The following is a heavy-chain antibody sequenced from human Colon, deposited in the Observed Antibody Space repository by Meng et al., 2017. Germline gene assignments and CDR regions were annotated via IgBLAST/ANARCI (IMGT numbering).Heavy chain of an antibody. CDR1: GGSVISNSYY. D-gene: IGHD5-12*01. CDR2: IYYSGST. J-gene: IGHJ5*02. Sequence: EQLQESGPGLVRPSETLSLTCTVSGGSVISNSYYWSWIRQPPGKGLEWIGFIYYSGSTNYNPSLKSRVTISVDTSKNQFSLKVSSVTAADTAVYYCARDSGYDKNWFDPWGQGTLVTVSS. CDR3: ARDSGYDKNWFDP. V-gene: IGHV4-61*01.